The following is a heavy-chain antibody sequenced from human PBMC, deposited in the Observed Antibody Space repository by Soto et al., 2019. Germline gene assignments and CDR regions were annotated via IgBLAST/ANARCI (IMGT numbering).Heavy chain of an antibody. V-gene: IGHV1-3*01. CDR1: GYTFTSYA. D-gene: IGHD6-13*01. J-gene: IGHJ5*02. Sequence: ASVKVSCKASGYTFTSYAMHWVRQAPGRRLEWMGWINAGNGNTKYSQKFQGRVTITRDTSASTAYMELSSLRSEDTAVYYCARDWRIAAHNWFDPWGQGTLVTVSS. CDR2: INAGNGNT. CDR3: ARDWRIAAHNWFDP.